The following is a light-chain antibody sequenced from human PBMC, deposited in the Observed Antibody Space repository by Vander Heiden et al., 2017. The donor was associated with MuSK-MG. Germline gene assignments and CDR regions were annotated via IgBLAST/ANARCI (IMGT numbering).Light chain of an antibody. CDR2: DAS. V-gene: IGKV3-11*01. CDR1: QTVSSY. J-gene: IGKJ4*01. Sequence: DIVLTQSLATLSLSPAARATLSCRASQTVSSYSAWYQQKPGQAPRLLIYDASNRATRIPARFSPSGSGTAFTLTISILAPEDFAVYYCQQRSNWPLTFGGGTKVEIK. CDR3: QQRSNWPLT.